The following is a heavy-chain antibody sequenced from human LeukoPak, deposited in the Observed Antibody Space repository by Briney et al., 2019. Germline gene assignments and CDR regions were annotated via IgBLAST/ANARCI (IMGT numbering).Heavy chain of an antibody. Sequence: QSGGSLRLSCAASGFTFSSYSMNWVRQAPGKGLEWVSYISSSSSTIYYADSVKGRFTISRDNAKNSLYLQMNSLRDEDTAVYYCARDREYDFWLHYYYGMDVWGQGTTVTVPS. CDR2: ISSSSSTI. D-gene: IGHD3-3*01. J-gene: IGHJ6*02. CDR1: GFTFSSYS. CDR3: ARDREYDFWLHYYYGMDV. V-gene: IGHV3-48*02.